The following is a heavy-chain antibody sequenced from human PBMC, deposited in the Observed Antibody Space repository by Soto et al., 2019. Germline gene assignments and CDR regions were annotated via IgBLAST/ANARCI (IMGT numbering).Heavy chain of an antibody. D-gene: IGHD3-22*01. J-gene: IGHJ1*01. Sequence: SETLSLTCAVYGGSFSCYYWSWIRQPPGKGLEWIGEINHSGSTNYNPSLKSRVTISVDTSKNQFSLKLSSVTAADTAVYYCARYNFYYDSSGYPSGGYFQHWGQGALVTVSS. CDR3: ARYNFYYDSSGYPSGGYFQH. V-gene: IGHV4-34*01. CDR2: INHSGST. CDR1: GGSFSCYY.